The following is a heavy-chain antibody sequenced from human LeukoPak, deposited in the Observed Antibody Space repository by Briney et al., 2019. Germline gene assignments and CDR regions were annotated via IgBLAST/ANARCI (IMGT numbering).Heavy chain of an antibody. V-gene: IGHV3-30-3*01. CDR3: AKDWKFYYVSGSFFPDN. J-gene: IGHJ4*02. CDR2: ISHDGSKK. Sequence: PGRSLRLSGAASGFAFSSYAVHWVRQAPGKGLECVAVISHDGSKKYYADFVKGRFTISRDNSKNTLYLHMNSLIPEDTAVYFCAKDWKFYYVSGSFFPDNWGQGTLVTVSS. D-gene: IGHD3-10*01. CDR1: GFAFSSYA.